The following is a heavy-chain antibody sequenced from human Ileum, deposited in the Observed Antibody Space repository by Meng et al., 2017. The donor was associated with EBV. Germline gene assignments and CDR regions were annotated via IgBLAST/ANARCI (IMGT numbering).Heavy chain of an antibody. V-gene: IGHV1-69*01. Sequence: QGKVEYVGAEGKKPGSSGKVSCKASGGTFRNSAISWVRQAPGQGLEWMGGIIPMFGAPDYAQRFQDRVTITADESTSTVYMELNSLRSEDTAVYYCARESGRGYSSDYWGQGTLVTVSS. D-gene: IGHD5-18*01. J-gene: IGHJ4*02. CDR3: ARESGRGYSSDY. CDR2: IIPMFGAP. CDR1: GGTFRNSA.